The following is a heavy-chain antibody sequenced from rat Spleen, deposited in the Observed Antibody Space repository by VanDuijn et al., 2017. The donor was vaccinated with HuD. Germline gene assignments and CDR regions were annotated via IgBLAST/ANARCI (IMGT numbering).Heavy chain of an antibody. D-gene: IGHD1-10*01. V-gene: IGHV2-15*01. Sequence: QVQLKESGPGLVQPSETLSLTCTVSGFSLTTYSVSWVRQPSGKGLEWLGKMWYDGDTAYDSALKSRLSITRDTSKNQVFLKMNSLQTEDTAIYFCTREGYNNWGAFAYWGQGTLVTVSS. CDR1: GFSLTTYS. J-gene: IGHJ3*01. CDR2: MWYDGDT. CDR3: TREGYNNWGAFAY.